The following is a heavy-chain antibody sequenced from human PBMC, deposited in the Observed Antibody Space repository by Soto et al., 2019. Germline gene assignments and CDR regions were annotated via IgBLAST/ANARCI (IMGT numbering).Heavy chain of an antibody. Sequence: ETLPLSWTVAGGSMSSYYWSWIRQPPGKGLEWIGYIYYSGSTNYNPSLKSRVTISVVTSKNQFSLKLSSVNAAETAVYDCARVPYYEDRSGPMVAYGMDVWGQGTTVTVSS. D-gene: IGHD3-22*01. J-gene: IGHJ6*02. CDR2: IYYSGST. CDR3: ARVPYYEDRSGPMVAYGMDV. V-gene: IGHV4-59*01. CDR1: GGSMSSYY.